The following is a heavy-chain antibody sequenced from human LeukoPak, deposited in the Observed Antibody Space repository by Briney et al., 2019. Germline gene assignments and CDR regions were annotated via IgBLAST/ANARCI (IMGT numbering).Heavy chain of an antibody. CDR2: IYTSGSS. V-gene: IGHV4-4*07. CDR1: GDSISSYD. Sequence: PSETLSLTCSVSGDSISSYDWSWIRQPAGKGLEWIGRIYTSGSSNYNPSRKTRGTMSVDTSKTQFSLKLTSVTAADTAVYYCARESGSSTTRSLDYWGQGTLVTVSS. J-gene: IGHJ4*02. D-gene: IGHD1-26*01. CDR3: ARESGSSTTRSLDY.